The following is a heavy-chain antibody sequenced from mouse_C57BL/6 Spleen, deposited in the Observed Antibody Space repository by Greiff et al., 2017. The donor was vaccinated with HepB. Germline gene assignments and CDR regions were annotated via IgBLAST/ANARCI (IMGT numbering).Heavy chain of an antibody. Sequence: VQLQQSGPELVKPGASVKISCKASGYSFTSYYIHWVKQRPGQGLEWIGWIYPGSGNTKYNEKFKGKATLTADTSSSTAYMQLSSLTSEDSAVYYCARGNYPYAIDYWGQGTSVTVSS. CDR3: ARGNYPYAIDY. D-gene: IGHD2-1*01. CDR2: IYPGSGNT. CDR1: GYSFTSYY. V-gene: IGHV1-66*01. J-gene: IGHJ4*01.